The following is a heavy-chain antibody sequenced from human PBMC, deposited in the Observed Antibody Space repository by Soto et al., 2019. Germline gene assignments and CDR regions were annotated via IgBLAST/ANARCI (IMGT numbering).Heavy chain of an antibody. CDR3: ARLYCSSSSCYSVGAFDI. CDR1: GFAFSSYG. CDR2: IWFDGSDK. J-gene: IGHJ3*02. Sequence: GGSLRLSCAASGFAFSSYGMHWVRQAPGKGLEWVALIWFDGSDKYYVDSVKGRFTISRDNSKNTVHLQMNSLRVEDTAVYYCARLYCSSSSCYSVGAFDIRGQGTVVTVSS. D-gene: IGHD2-2*01. V-gene: IGHV3-33*01.